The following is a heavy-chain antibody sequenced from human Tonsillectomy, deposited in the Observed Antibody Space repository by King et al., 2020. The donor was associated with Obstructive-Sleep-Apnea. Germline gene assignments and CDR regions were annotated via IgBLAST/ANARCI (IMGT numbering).Heavy chain of an antibody. CDR3: ARYYYGSGSPGKYYFDY. CDR2: IYYSGST. V-gene: IGHV4-39*07. D-gene: IGHD3-10*01. Sequence: QLQESGPGLVKPSETLSLTCTVSGGSISSSSYYWGWIRQPPGKGLEWIGSIYYSGSTYYNPSLKSRVTISVDTSKNQFSLKLSSVTAADTAVYYCARYYYGSGSPGKYYFDYWGQGTLVTVSS. CDR1: GGSISSSSYY. J-gene: IGHJ4*02.